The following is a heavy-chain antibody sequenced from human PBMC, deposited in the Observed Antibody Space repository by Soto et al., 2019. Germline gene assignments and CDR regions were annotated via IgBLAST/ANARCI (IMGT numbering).Heavy chain of an antibody. CDR1: GGSISSSNYY. CDR3: ARTMGVYYGMDV. Sequence: QLQLQESGPGLVKPSETLSLTCTVSGGSISSSNYYWGWIRQPPGKGLVWIGSIYYSGSTYYNPSLKSRVTISVDTCKNQFCLKLSSVTAADTAVYYCARTMGVYYGMDVWGQGTTVTVSS. CDR2: IYYSGST. V-gene: IGHV4-39*01. J-gene: IGHJ6*02. D-gene: IGHD3-3*01.